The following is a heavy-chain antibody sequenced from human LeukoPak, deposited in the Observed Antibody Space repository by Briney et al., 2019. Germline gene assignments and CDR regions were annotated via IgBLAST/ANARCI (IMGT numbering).Heavy chain of an antibody. CDR2: ISASGGRT. V-gene: IGHV3-23*01. D-gene: IGHD4-17*01. J-gene: IGHJ4*02. CDR1: GFRFSDFA. Sequence: PGGSLRLSCAASGFRFSDFAMSWVRQAPGKGLECVSVISASGGRTYSAESVKARFTISRDNSKNTLYLQMNRLTAVDTAVYYCAKGHSDFGTGFDLWGQGTLVTVS. CDR3: AKGHSDFGTGFDL.